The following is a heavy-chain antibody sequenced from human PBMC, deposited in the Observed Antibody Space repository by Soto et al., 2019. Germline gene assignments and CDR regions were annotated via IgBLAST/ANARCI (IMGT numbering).Heavy chain of an antibody. CDR2: IYYSGST. D-gene: IGHD6-13*01. J-gene: IGHJ4*02. V-gene: IGHV4-30-4*01. CDR1: GGSISSGDYY. Sequence: QVQLQESGPGLVKPSQTLSLTCTVSGGSISSGDYYWSWIRQPPGKGLEWIGYIYYSGSTYYNPSLKRRVTISVKPAKNPVSPKLSSVDSADNAVLYWARGGGDSSRLYGDHWGQGTLVTVSS. CDR3: ARGGGDSSRLYGDH.